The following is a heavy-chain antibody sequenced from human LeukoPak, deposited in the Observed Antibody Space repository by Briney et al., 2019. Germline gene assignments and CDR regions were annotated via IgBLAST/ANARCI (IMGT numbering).Heavy chain of an antibody. V-gene: IGHV1-2*02. J-gene: IGHJ4*02. D-gene: IGHD4-23*01. CDR1: GYTLTELS. CDR3: ARGIYGGNSPLVDY. CDR2: INPKSGGT. Sequence: ASVKVSCKVSGYTLTELSMHWVRQAPGQGLEWMGWINPKSGGTNYPQKFQGRVTMTRDTSISTAYMELSRLRSDDTAVYYCARGIYGGNSPLVDYWGQGTLVTVSS.